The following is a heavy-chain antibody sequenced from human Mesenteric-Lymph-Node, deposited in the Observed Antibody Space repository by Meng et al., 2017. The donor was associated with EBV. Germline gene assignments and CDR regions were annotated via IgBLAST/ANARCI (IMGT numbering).Heavy chain of an antibody. Sequence: VQLNQGGAVLLKPAATLSLSCDVYGGSFNDYYWIWIRQAPGKGLEWIGEINHIRSVYYNPSLKSRVTISVDTSNNQISLRLTSVTAADTAIYYCARVRSSGSGLIRNYFDYWGQGTLVTVSS. V-gene: IGHV4-34*01. J-gene: IGHJ4*02. D-gene: IGHD6-19*01. CDR2: INHIRSV. CDR1: GGSFNDYY. CDR3: ARVRSSGSGLIRNYFDY.